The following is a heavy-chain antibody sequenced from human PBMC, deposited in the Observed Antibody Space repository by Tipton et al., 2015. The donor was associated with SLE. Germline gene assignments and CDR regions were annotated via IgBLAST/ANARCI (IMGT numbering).Heavy chain of an antibody. J-gene: IGHJ4*02. D-gene: IGHD3-10*01. CDR2: ISHSGNT. CDR1: GVSISSRDY. CDR3: ARGKSRRVCDGGVYFDH. Sequence: TLSLTCTVSGVSISSRDYWSWVRQPPGEGLEWIGDISHSGNTTYNPSLRSRVTISVDKSKNQISLRLTSLTDADTAMYFCARGKSRRVCDGGVYFDHWGQGSLVTVSS. V-gene: IGHV4-4*01.